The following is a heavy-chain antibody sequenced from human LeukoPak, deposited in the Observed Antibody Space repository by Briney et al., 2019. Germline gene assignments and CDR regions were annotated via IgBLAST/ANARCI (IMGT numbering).Heavy chain of an antibody. CDR1: GGSISGSSYY. CDR3: ARGLNWFDP. V-gene: IGHV4-61*05. J-gene: IGHJ5*02. CDR2: IYYSGST. Sequence: TETLSLTCTVSGGSISGSSYYWGWIRQPPGKGLEWIGYIYYSGSTNYNPSLKSRVTISVDTSKNQFSLKLSSVTAADTAVYYCARGLNWFDPWGQGTLVTVSS.